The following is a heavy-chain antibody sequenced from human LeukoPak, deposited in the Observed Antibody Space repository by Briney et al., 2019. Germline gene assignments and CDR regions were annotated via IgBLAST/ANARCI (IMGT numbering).Heavy chain of an antibody. CDR1: GYSLLEVA. CDR3: AMTDRYAGRPFDY. Sequence: GASVKVSCKVSGYSLLEVAMHWVRQAPGKGLEWVGSFDPEGGEDGETHYAQKLQGRVTMTEDASTDTAYMELNSLRSEDTSVYYCAMTDRYAGRPFDYWGQGTLVTVSS. V-gene: IGHV1-24*01. J-gene: IGHJ4*02. D-gene: IGHD5-12*01. CDR2: FDPEGGEDGET.